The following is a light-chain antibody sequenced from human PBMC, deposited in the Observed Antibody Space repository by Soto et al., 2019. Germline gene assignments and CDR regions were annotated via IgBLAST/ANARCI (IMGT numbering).Light chain of an antibody. Sequence: DIQMTQSPSSLSASVGDRVSITCRASQGISNYLAWYQQKPGKVPKLLIFAASTLQSGVPSRFSGSGSGTDFTLTISSLQPEDVATYYCQKYDSASWTFGQGTKVEIK. CDR1: QGISNY. V-gene: IGKV1-27*01. J-gene: IGKJ1*01. CDR3: QKYDSASWT. CDR2: AAS.